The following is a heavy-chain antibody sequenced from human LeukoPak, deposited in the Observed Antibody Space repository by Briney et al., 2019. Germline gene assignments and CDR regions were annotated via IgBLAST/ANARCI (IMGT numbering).Heavy chain of an antibody. J-gene: IGHJ4*02. CDR3: ATLPGTFFDY. D-gene: IGHD3-10*01. V-gene: IGHV3-53*01. CDR2: LYSGGGT. CDR1: EFTVSSNY. Sequence: PGGSLRLFCAVSEFTVSSNYMSWVRQAPGKGLEWVSILYSGGGTNYADSVKGRFAISRDNSKNTLYLQINSLRVEDTAIYYCATLPGTFFDYWGQGTLVTVSS.